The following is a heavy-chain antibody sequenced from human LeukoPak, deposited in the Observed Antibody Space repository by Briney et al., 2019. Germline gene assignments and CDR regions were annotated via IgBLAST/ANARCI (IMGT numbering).Heavy chain of an antibody. V-gene: IGHV3-21*01. J-gene: IGHJ5*02. D-gene: IGHD6-6*01. Sequence: GGSLRLSCAASGFTFSTYGMNWVRQAPGKGLEWVSFISSGSTYIYYADSVKGRFTISRDNAKNSLSLQMNSLRAEDTAVYYCARDPYSSSSFGGFDPWGQGTLVTVSS. CDR1: GFTFSTYG. CDR3: ARDPYSSSSFGGFDP. CDR2: ISSGSTYI.